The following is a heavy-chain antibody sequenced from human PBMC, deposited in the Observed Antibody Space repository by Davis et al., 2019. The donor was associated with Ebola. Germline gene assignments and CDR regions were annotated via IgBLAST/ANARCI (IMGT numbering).Heavy chain of an antibody. CDR1: GFNYGFYW. CDR2: LKDDGSDQ. J-gene: IGHJ3*01. D-gene: IGHD3-10*01. CDR3: ARIRQFYYGSKAFDF. V-gene: IGHV3-7*03. Sequence: GGSLRLSCEGSGFNYGFYWMSWVRQAPGKGLEWVATLKDDGSDQYYADSVKGRFTISRDNTKNSLFLQMNNLRGEDTAMYYCARIRQFYYGSKAFDFWGQGTLVTVSS.